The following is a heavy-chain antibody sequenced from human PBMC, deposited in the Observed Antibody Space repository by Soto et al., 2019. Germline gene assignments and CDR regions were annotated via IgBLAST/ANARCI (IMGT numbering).Heavy chain of an antibody. CDR3: ARSRMTTRFDNWFDP. CDR2: IYYSGST. CDR1: GGSISGYY. J-gene: IGHJ5*02. Sequence: PSETLSLTCTVSGGSISGYYWSWIGQPPGKGLEWIGYIYYSGSTNYNPSLKSRVTISVDTSKNQFSLKLSSVTAADTAVYYCARSRMTTRFDNWFDPWGQGTLVTVSS. V-gene: IGHV4-59*01. D-gene: IGHD4-4*01.